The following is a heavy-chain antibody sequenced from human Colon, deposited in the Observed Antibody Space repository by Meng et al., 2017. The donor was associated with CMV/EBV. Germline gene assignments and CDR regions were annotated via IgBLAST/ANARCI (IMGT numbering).Heavy chain of an antibody. J-gene: IGHJ6*02. Sequence: GGSLRLSCQALGYRFTNYWIGWVRQMPGKGLEWMGLIYPADSDTRYSPSFQGQVTISADKSISTAYLQWSSLKASDTAIYYCARGGVVNGLDVWGQGTSVTVSS. CDR2: IYPADSDT. V-gene: IGHV5-51*01. CDR3: ARGGVVNGLDV. CDR1: GYRFTNYW. D-gene: IGHD3-3*01.